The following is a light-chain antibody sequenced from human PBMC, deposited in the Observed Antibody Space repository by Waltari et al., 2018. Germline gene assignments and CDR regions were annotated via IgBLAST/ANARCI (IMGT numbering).Light chain of an antibody. V-gene: IGLV2-11*01. CDR1: NSDIGFYNH. Sequence: QDAMTQPPSMSGSPGQSLTISCTATNSDIGFYNHVSWYQQHPGKAPKLMIYAVSQRPSGVSDRFSGSKSGNTASLTISGLQVEDEADYYCSSYAGSNTGLFGGGTRLTVL. CDR2: AVS. CDR3: SSYAGSNTGL. J-gene: IGLJ2*01.